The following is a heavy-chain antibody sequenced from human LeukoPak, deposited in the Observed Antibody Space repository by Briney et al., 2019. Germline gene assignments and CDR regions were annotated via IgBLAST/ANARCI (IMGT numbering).Heavy chain of an antibody. CDR1: GFTFSSYG. V-gene: IGHV3-30*19. Sequence: GRSLRLSCAASGFTFSSYGMHWVRQAPGKGLEWVAVISYDGSNKYYADSVKGRFTISRDNSKNTLYLQMNSLRAEDTAVYYCARDLDTYSYGRYNAFDIWGQGTMVTVSS. D-gene: IGHD5-18*01. CDR2: ISYDGSNK. J-gene: IGHJ3*02. CDR3: ARDLDTYSYGRYNAFDI.